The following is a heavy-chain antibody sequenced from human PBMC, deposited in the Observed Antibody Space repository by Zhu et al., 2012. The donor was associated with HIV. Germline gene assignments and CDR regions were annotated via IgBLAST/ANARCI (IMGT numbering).Heavy chain of an antibody. CDR2: IYYTGST. CDR3: AKKFRGGSGGYYNSGRLFDR. J-gene: IGHJ2*01. V-gene: IGHV4-59*01. D-gene: IGHD3-10*01. CDR1: GVSIYHYY. Sequence: QVQLQESGPGLVKPSETLSLTCSISGVSIYHYYWSWIRQTPGKGLEWIGNIYYTGSTNYNPSLTSRVTMSVDTSKNHFSLRLSSVTAADTAVYYCAKKFRGGSGGYYNSGRLFDRLGPWHPGHCLL.